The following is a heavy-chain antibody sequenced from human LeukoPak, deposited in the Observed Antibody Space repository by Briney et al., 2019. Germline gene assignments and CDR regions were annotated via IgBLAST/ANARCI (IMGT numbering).Heavy chain of an antibody. D-gene: IGHD4-17*01. CDR3: ARDPDGEPYQY. CDR2: ISSSSSYI. V-gene: IGHV3-21*01. CDR1: GFTFCSHS. Sequence: GGSLRVSCAASGFTFCSHSMNWVRQAPGKRLEWVSSISSSSSYIYYADSVKGRFTISRDNAKNSLYLQMNSLRAEDTAVYYCARDPDGEPYQYWGQGTLVTVSS. J-gene: IGHJ4*02.